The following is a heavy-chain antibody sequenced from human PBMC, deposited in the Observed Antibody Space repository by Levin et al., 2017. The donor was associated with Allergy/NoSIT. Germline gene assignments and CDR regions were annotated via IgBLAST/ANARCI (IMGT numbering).Heavy chain of an antibody. D-gene: IGHD1-1*01. Sequence: GGSLRLSCQGSGYSFTSYWIGWVRQMPGKGLEWMGIIYPGDSDTRYSPSFQGQVTISADKSISTAYLQWSSLKASDTAIYYCARRGTRDYYYYMDVWGKGTTVTVTS. J-gene: IGHJ6*03. CDR3: ARRGTRDYYYYMDV. CDR2: IYPGDSDT. CDR1: GYSFTSYW. V-gene: IGHV5-51*01.